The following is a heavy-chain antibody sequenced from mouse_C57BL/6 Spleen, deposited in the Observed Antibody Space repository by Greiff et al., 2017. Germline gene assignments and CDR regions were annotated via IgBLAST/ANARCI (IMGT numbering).Heavy chain of an antibody. J-gene: IGHJ3*01. CDR3: ARPGTWGFAY. CDR1: GYTFTSYW. V-gene: IGHV1-61*01. D-gene: IGHD4-1*01. CDR2: IYPSDSET. Sequence: VQLQQPGAELVRPGSSVKLSCKASGYTFTSYWMDWVKQRPGQGLEWIGNIYPSDSETHYNQKFKDKATLTVDKSSSTAYMQLSSLTSEDSAVYYCARPGTWGFAYWGQGTLVTVSA.